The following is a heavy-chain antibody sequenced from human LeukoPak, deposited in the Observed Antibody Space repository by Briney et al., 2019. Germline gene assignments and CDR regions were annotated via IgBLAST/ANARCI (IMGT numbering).Heavy chain of an antibody. V-gene: IGHV5-51*01. J-gene: IGHJ4*02. CDR2: IYPGDSDT. Sequence: GESLKISCKGSGYSLTGYWIGWVRQMPGKGLEWMGIIYPGDSDTRYSPSFQGQVTIAADKSINTAYLQWTSLKASDTAMYYCARRLGWDYDSSGYKFDHWGQGTLVTVSS. D-gene: IGHD3-22*01. CDR1: GYSLTGYW. CDR3: ARRLGWDYDSSGYKFDH.